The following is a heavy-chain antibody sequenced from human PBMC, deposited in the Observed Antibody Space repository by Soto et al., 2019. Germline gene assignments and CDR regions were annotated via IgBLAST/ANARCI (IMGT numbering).Heavy chain of an antibody. V-gene: IGHV3-21*01. CDR2: ISSSSTYI. CDR3: ARDLGERDAVDD. J-gene: IGHJ4*02. Sequence: EVQLVESGGGLVKPGGSLRLSCAASGFTFSTYSMNWVRQAPGKGLEWVSSISSSSTYIFYADSVKGRFTISRDNAESSLYLQMNSVGAVDTAVYYCARDLGERDAVDDWGQGTLVTVSS. CDR1: GFTFSTYS.